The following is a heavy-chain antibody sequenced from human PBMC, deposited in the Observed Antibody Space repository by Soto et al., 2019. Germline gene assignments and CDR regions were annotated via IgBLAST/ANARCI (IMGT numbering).Heavy chain of an antibody. CDR1: GYTFTSYT. V-gene: IGHV1-3*01. CDR3: ARGMFTTVTTLPNI. J-gene: IGHJ3*02. D-gene: IGHD4-17*01. CDR2: INAAKGNT. Sequence: QVQLVQSGAEVKKPGASVKVSCKASGYTFTSYTLHWVRQAPGQRPDWLGWINAAKGNTKYSEKFQDRVTITRDTSATTVFLELSGLTSEDTALYFCARGMFTTVTTLPNIWGQGTLVTVSS.